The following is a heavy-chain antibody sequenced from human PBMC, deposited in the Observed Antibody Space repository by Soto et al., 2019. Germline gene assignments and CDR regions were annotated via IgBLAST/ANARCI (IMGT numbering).Heavy chain of an antibody. D-gene: IGHD2-15*01. J-gene: IGHJ6*02. Sequence: QVQLVQSGAEVKKPGSSVKVSCKASGGTFSSYAISWVRQAPGQGLEWMGGIIPIFGTANYAQKFQGRVTITADESTRTAYMELGSLRSEDTAVYYCARDRKGCSGGSCCGMGVWGQGTTVTVSS. CDR1: GGTFSSYA. CDR3: ARDRKGCSGGSCCGMGV. V-gene: IGHV1-69*01. CDR2: IIPIFGTA.